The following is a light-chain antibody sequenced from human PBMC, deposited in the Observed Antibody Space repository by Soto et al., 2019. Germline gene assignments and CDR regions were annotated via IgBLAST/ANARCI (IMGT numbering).Light chain of an antibody. CDR1: QNIYSNY. CDR3: QQYDDPPYT. CDR2: HSS. Sequence: IVVTQSPGSLSLSPGEGASLSCRTSQNIYSNYLAWYQHKPGRSPRLLIYHSSTRAAGTPDRFSGSGSGTDFALTISRLEPEDFAVYYCQQYDDPPYTFGQGTRVEIK. J-gene: IGKJ2*01. V-gene: IGKV3-20*01.